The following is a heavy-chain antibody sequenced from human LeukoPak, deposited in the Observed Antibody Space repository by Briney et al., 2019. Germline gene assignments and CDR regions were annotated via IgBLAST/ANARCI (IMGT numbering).Heavy chain of an antibody. V-gene: IGHV3-23*01. CDR2: ISGSGGST. CDR1: GFTFSSYA. Sequence: GGSLRLSCAASGFTFSSYAMSWVRQAPGKGLEWVSAISGSGGSTYYADSVKGRFTISRDNSKNTLYLQMNSLRAEDTAVYYCASPSPVAAMVGYYFDYWGQGTLVTVSS. CDR3: ASPSPVAAMVGYYFDY. J-gene: IGHJ4*02. D-gene: IGHD5-18*01.